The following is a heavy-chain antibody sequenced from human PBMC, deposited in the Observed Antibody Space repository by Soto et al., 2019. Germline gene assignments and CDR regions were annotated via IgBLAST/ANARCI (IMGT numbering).Heavy chain of an antibody. CDR1: GYSFTIYW. CDR2: IDPSDSYT. Sequence: GESLKISCNGSGYSFTIYWISWVRQMPGKGLDWMWRIDPSDSYTNYSPSFQGHVTISADKSISTAYLQWSSLKASDTAMYYCARILDWTGTTLDSGTFGSGMDVWGQGTTVTVPS. D-gene: IGHD1-7*01. J-gene: IGHJ6*02. CDR3: ARILDWTGTTLDSGTFGSGMDV. V-gene: IGHV5-10-1*01.